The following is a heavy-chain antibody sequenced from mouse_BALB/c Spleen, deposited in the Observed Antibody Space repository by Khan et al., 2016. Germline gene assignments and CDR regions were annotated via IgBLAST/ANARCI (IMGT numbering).Heavy chain of an antibody. Sequence: QFQLQQSGPELVRPGASVKMSCKASGYTFTSYWMHWVKQRPGQGLEWIGMIDPSNSETRLTQKFKDKATLNVDTSSNTAYKQLSSLTSEDSAVEYCELPLYAMDYWGQGTSVTVSS. J-gene: IGHJ4*01. CDR1: GYTFTSYW. CDR2: IDPSNSET. CDR3: ELPLYAMDY. V-gene: IGHV1S127*01. D-gene: IGHD2-12*01.